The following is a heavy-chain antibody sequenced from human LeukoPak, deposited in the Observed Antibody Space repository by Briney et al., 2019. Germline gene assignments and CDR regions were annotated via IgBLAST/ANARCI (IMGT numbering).Heavy chain of an antibody. CDR3: AKPPGYSSGWYFYY. Sequence: PGGSLRLSCAASGFTFSIYAMSWVRQAPRKGLEWVSAISGSGGSTYYADSVKGRFTISRDNSKNTLYLQMNSLRAEDTAVYYCAKPPGYSSGWYFYYWGQGTLVTVSS. J-gene: IGHJ4*02. CDR1: GFTFSIYA. CDR2: ISGSGGST. V-gene: IGHV3-23*01. D-gene: IGHD6-19*01.